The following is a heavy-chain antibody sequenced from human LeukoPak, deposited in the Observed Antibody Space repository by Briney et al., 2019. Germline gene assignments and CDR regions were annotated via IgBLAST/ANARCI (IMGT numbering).Heavy chain of an antibody. CDR2: IWYDESKK. CDR1: GFTVSSNY. Sequence: PGGSLRLSCAASGFTVSSNYMSWVRQAPGKGLEWVAVIWYDESKKYHADSVKGRFTISRDVSKNTLYLQMNSLRAEDTAVYYCARDGGIGLDYWGQGTLVTVSS. J-gene: IGHJ4*02. V-gene: IGHV3-33*08. CDR3: ARDGGIGLDY. D-gene: IGHD3-3*01.